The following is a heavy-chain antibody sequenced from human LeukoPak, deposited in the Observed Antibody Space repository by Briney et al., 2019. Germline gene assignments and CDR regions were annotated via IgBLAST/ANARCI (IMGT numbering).Heavy chain of an antibody. CDR3: ARRRYYDGSGYLE. CDR1: GDSVSRSDSY. CDR2: IYYSGRT. J-gene: IGHJ1*01. D-gene: IGHD3-22*01. V-gene: IGHV4-39*01. Sequence: PSETLSLTRSVSGDSVSRSDSYWDWIRQPPGKGLEWIGTIYYSGRTYYSPSLKGRVTMSVDPSNNQFSLNLRSVTAADTAVYYCARRRYYDGSGYLEWGQGTLLSVSS.